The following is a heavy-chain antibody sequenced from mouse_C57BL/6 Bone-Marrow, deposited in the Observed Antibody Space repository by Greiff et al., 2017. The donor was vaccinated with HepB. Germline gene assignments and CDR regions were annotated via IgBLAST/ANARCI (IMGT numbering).Heavy chain of an antibody. CDR2: ISSGGSYT. V-gene: IGHV5-6*01. CDR3: ARRSGTDAMDY. Sequence: VQLKESGGDLVKPGGSLKLSCAASGFTFSSYGMSWVRQTPDKRLEWVATISSGGSYTYYPDSVKGRFTISRDNAKNTLYLQMSSLKSEDTAMYYCARRSGTDAMDYWGQGTSVTVSS. CDR1: GFTFSSYG. J-gene: IGHJ4*01. D-gene: IGHD4-1*01.